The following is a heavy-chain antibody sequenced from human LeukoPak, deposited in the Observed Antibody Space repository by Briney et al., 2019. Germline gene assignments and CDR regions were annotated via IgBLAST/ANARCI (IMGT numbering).Heavy chain of an antibody. D-gene: IGHD6-13*01. V-gene: IGHV1-24*01. CDR3: ATDRPPSGIAAAYY. CDR2: FDPEDGET. Sequence: ASVKVSCKVSGYTLTELSMHWVRQAPGKGLEWMGGFDPEDGETIYAQKFQGRVTMTEDTSTDTAYMELSSLRSEDAAVYYCATDRPPSGIAAAYYWGQGTLVTVSS. CDR1: GYTLTELS. J-gene: IGHJ4*02.